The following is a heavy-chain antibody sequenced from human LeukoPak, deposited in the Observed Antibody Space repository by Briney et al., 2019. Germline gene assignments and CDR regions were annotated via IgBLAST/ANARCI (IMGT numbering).Heavy chain of an antibody. CDR3: ARKDGGRDGMDV. CDR1: GYTFTDYY. D-gene: IGHD4-23*01. CDR2: LNPNTLVT. J-gene: IGHJ6*02. V-gene: IGHV1-2*02. Sequence: ASVRVSCRASGYTFTDYYMHWVRQAPGQGRGWMGWLNPNTLVTSYAQHFQGRVSMTWDTTISTGYMDLNSLTSDDTAVYYCARKDGGRDGMDVWGQGTTVTVSS.